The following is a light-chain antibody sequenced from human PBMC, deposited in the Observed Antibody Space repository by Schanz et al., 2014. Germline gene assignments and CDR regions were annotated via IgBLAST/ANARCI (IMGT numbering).Light chain of an antibody. J-gene: IGKJ3*01. CDR1: QTVSSY. Sequence: EIVLTQSPATLSLSPGETATLSCRASQTVSSYLAWYQHKNGQAPRLLIYDASARATGVPARFSGSGSGTDFTLTISRLEPEDFAVYYCHQYGISPFTFGPGTKVDIK. V-gene: IGKV3-20*01. CDR3: HQYGISPFT. CDR2: DAS.